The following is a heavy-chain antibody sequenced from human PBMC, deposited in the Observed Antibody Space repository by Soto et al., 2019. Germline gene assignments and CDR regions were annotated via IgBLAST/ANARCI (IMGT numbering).Heavy chain of an antibody. CDR1: RFTFSSYG. J-gene: IGHJ4*02. Sequence: QVQLVECGGGVVQPGRSLRLSCAASRFTFSSYGMHWVRQAPGKGLEWVAVISYDATYKRYADSVKGRFTISRDNSKNTLYLQMNSLRVEDTALYYCTTLYGDAYDYWGQGTLVTVSS. D-gene: IGHD4-17*01. CDR3: TTLYGDAYDY. V-gene: IGHV3-30*03. CDR2: ISYDATYK.